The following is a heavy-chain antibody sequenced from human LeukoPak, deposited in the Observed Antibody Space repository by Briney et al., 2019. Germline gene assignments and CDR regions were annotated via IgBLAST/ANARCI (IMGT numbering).Heavy chain of an antibody. V-gene: IGHV5-51*01. CDR3: ARGYLGYCSSTSCDHIKPSNWFDP. CDR2: IYPGDSDT. D-gene: IGHD2-2*01. CDR1: GYSFTSYW. Sequence: GESLKISCKGSGYSFTSYWIGWVRQMPGKGLEWMGIIYPGDSDTRYSPSFQGQVTISADKSISTAYLQWSSLKASDTAMYYCARGYLGYCSSTSCDHIKPSNWFDPWGQGTLVTVSS. J-gene: IGHJ5*02.